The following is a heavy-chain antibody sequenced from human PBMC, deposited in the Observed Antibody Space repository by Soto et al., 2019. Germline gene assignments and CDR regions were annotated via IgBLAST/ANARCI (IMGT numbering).Heavy chain of an antibody. CDR2: ISSGSGNI. V-gene: IGHV3-48*03. J-gene: IGHJ4*02. CDR3: ARDRWLRYSGYDWHFDY. Sequence: EVQLVESGGVLVQPGESLRLSCAASGFPFSSYEMNWVRQAPGKGLEWVAYISSGSGNIYYAESVKGRFTISRDNAKNSVDLQMNSLRAEDTAVYYCARDRWLRYSGYDWHFDYWGQGTLVTVSS. D-gene: IGHD5-12*01. CDR1: GFPFSSYE.